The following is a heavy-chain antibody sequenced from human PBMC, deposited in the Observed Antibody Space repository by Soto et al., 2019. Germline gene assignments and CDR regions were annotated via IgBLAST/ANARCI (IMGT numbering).Heavy chain of an antibody. Sequence: KTSETLSLTCAVSGGSISSSNWWSWVRQPPGKGLEWIGEIYHSGSTNYNPSLKSRVTISVDKSKNQFSLKLSSVTAADTAVYYCARDSLGYSSSPYGMDVWGQGTTVTVSS. CDR1: GGSISSSNW. V-gene: IGHV4-4*02. D-gene: IGHD6-13*01. CDR2: IYHSGST. J-gene: IGHJ6*02. CDR3: ARDSLGYSSSPYGMDV.